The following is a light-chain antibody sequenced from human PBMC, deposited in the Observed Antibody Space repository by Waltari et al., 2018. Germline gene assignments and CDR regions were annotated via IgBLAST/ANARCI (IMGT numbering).Light chain of an antibody. CDR3: QTGGHGTWV. Sequence: QLVLTQSPSASASLGASIKLTCTLSSGHSSNVIAWLQQQPEKGPRYLMKVNSDGSHTRGNVFPAGFAGCSFGAERYRTICSLQSEDEADYCCQTGGHGTWVFGGGNKLTVL. V-gene: IGLV4-69*01. CDR2: VNSDGSH. J-gene: IGLJ3*02. CDR1: SGHSSNV.